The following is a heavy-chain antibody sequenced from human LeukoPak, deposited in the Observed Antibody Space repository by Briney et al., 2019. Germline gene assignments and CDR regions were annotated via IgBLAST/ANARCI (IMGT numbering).Heavy chain of an antibody. CDR2: ICSSSSYI. CDR3: ARALRSITIFGVATPSNY. V-gene: IGHV3-21*01. J-gene: IGHJ4*02. D-gene: IGHD3-3*01. Sequence: GGSLRLSCAASGFTFSSYSMNWVRQAPGKGLEWVSSICSSSSYIYYADSVKGRFTISRDSSKNTLYLQMNSLRAEDTAVYYCARALRSITIFGVATPSNYWGQGTLVTVSS. CDR1: GFTFSSYS.